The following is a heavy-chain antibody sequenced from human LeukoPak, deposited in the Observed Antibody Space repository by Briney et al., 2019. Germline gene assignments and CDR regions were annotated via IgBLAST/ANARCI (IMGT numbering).Heavy chain of an antibody. CDR2: IYYSGST. V-gene: IGHV4-39*01. CDR3: ARRSPYYDSSGYYLADAFDI. CDR1: GFTFSSYA. Sequence: GSLRLSCAASGFTFSSYAMSWVRQAPGKGLEWIGSIYYSGSTYYNPSLKSRVTISVDTSKNQFSLKLSSVTAADTAVYYYARRSPYYDSSGYYLADAFDIWGQGTMVTVSS. J-gene: IGHJ3*02. D-gene: IGHD3-22*01.